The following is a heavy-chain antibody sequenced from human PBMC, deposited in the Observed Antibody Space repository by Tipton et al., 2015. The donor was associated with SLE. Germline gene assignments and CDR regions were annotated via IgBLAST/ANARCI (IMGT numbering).Heavy chain of an antibody. CDR1: GYSITSSYY. D-gene: IGHD3-3*01. Sequence: TLSLTCSVSGYSITSSYYWGWIRQTPGKGLEWIGSFAHSGSTFYNPSLRTRVSISTDTSKNEFSLRLTSVTAADTAVYYCARGGLTLFGMVTSDYWGQGTLVTVSS. CDR3: ARGGLTLFGMVTSDY. V-gene: IGHV4-38-2*02. CDR2: FAHSGST. J-gene: IGHJ4*02.